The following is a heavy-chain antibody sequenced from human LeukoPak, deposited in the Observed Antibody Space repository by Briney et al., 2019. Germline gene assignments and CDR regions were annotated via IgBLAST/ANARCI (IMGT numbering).Heavy chain of an antibody. CDR2: IYPPTGGT. CDR3: VRENWYYDY. V-gene: IGHV1-2*02. D-gene: IGHD3-10*01. Sequence: GASVKVSCKTSGYTFTAYHMHWLRQAPGQGLEFVGWIYPPTGGTVLAGKFQGRVTMTRDTSIAAAYMELSGLTFDDTADYYCVRENWYYDYWGQGTLVTVSS. J-gene: IGHJ4*02. CDR1: GYTFTAYH.